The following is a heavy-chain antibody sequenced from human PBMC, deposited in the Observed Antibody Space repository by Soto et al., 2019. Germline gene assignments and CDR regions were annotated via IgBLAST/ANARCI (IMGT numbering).Heavy chain of an antibody. V-gene: IGHV1-69*13. CDR2: IIPIFGTA. CDR1: GGTFSSYA. J-gene: IGHJ4*02. Sequence: VKVSCKASGGTFSSYASRWVRQAPGQGLEWMGGIIPIFGTANCAQKFQGRVTITADESTSTAYMELSSLRSEDTAVYYCARFGDYDFDYWGQGTLVTVSS. CDR3: ARFGDYDFDY. D-gene: IGHD4-17*01.